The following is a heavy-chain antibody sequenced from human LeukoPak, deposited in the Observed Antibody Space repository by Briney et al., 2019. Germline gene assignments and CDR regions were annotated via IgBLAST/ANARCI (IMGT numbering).Heavy chain of an antibody. Sequence: SETLSLTCAVYGGTFSGYYWSWIRQPPGKGLEWIGEINHSGSTNYNPSLKSRVTISVDTSKNQFSLRLSSVTAADTAVYYCQTYYYYHGMDVWGQGTTVTVSS. V-gene: IGHV4-34*08. J-gene: IGHJ6*02. CDR2: INHSGST. CDR1: GGTFSGYY. CDR3: QTYYYYHGMDV.